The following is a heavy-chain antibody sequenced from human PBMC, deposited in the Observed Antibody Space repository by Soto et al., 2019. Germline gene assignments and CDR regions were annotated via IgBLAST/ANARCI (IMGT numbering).Heavy chain of an antibody. CDR2: IWYDGSNK. CDR1: GFTFSSYG. D-gene: IGHD3-10*01. CDR3: ARGPRITMVRGVIILQH. J-gene: IGHJ1*01. Sequence: GGSLRLSCAASGFTFSSYGMHWVRQAPGKGLEWVAVIWYDGSNKYYADSVKGRFTISRDNSKNTLYLQMNSLRAEDTAVYYCARGPRITMVRGVIILQHWGQGTLVTVSS. V-gene: IGHV3-33*01.